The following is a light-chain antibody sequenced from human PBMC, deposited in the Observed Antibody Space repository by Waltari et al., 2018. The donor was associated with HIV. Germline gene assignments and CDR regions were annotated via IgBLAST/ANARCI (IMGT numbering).Light chain of an antibody. J-gene: IGKJ3*01. CDR2: AAS. Sequence: DIQLTQSPSSLSASVGDRVTIACRASQTISTSLNWYQQKPGKAPKFLISAASSLQSGVPSMFSGSASGTEFTLTISSLQPEDYATYYCQQSYSSPLTFGPGTKVDVK. CDR1: QTISTS. V-gene: IGKV1-39*01. CDR3: QQSYSSPLT.